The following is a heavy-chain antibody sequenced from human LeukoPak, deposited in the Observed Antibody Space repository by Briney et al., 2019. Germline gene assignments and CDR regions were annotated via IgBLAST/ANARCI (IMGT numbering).Heavy chain of an antibody. V-gene: IGHV5-51*01. J-gene: IGHJ4*02. CDR2: INPGDTNI. CDR1: GYSFTNYW. CDR3: ARPRRAERDEDF. Sequence: GESLKISCKASGYSFTNYWIGWVRQMPGKGLEWVAMINPGDTNIAYSPSFQGQVTISADRSITTAYPQWSSLKASDTAMYYCARPRRAERDEDFWGQGTLVTVSS. D-gene: IGHD1-1*01.